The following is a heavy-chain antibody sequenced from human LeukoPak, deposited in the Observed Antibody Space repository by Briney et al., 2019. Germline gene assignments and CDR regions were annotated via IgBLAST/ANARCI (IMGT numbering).Heavy chain of an antibody. CDR2: IKQDGSEK. J-gene: IGHJ4*02. CDR1: GFIFSSYW. D-gene: IGHD4-17*01. Sequence: GGSLRLSCAASGFIFSSYWMSWVRQAPGKGLEWVANIKQDGSEKYYVDSVKGRFTISRDNAKNSLYLQMNGLRAEDTAVYYCASHPRHDYGDYGLDYWGQGTLVTVSS. V-gene: IGHV3-7*03. CDR3: ASHPRHDYGDYGLDY.